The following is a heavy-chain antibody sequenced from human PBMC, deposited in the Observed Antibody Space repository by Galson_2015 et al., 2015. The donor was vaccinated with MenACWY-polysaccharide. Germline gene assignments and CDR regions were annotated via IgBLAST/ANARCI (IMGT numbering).Heavy chain of an antibody. Sequence: PALVKPTQTLSLTCTFSGFSVTATGVGVGWIRQPPGKAPEWLAHIYWDGDKRFSPSLGARLTITKDTSRDQVVLTMTDMDLVDTATYYCVRLLGGVSFDSWGQGTL. CDR1: GFSVTATGVG. CDR2: IYWDGDK. CDR3: VRLLGGVSFDS. J-gene: IGHJ4*02. D-gene: IGHD1-26*01. V-gene: IGHV2-5*02.